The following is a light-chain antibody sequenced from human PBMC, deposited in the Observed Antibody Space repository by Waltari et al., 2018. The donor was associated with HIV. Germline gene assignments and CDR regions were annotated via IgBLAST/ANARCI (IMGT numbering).Light chain of an antibody. CDR3: QQFATWPSYT. CDR1: QGVGTS. J-gene: IGKJ2*01. Sequence: EIILTQSPATLSVSPGDRGTLSCRASQGVGTSLVWYQQRSGPPPRLLLSRSHRTSPGVSARFSGSGSGTDFTLTISNLQSEDFATYYCQQFATWPSYTFGQGTRLEI. V-gene: IGKV3-15*01. CDR2: RSH.